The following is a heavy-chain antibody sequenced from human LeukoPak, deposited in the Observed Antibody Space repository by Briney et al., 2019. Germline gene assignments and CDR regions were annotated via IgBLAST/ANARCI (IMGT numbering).Heavy chain of an antibody. Sequence: SETLSLTCAVYGGSFSGYYWSWIRQPPGKGLEWIGEINHSGSTNYNPSLKSRVTISVDTSKNQFSLKLSSVTAADTAVYYCARLSSGWTDYWGQGTLVTVSS. D-gene: IGHD6-19*01. J-gene: IGHJ4*02. CDR3: ARLSSGWTDY. CDR2: INHSGST. V-gene: IGHV4-34*01. CDR1: GGSFSGYY.